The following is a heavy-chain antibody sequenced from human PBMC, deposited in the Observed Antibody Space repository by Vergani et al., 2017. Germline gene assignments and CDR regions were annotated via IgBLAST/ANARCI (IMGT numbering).Heavy chain of an antibody. CDR2: IYTSGST. CDR3: AKDRVGATIFPMRFYY. J-gene: IGHJ4*02. Sequence: QVQLQESGPGLVKPSQTLSLTCTVSGGSISSGSYYWSWIRQPAGKGLEWIGRIYTSGSTNYNPSLKSRVTISVDTSKNQFSLKLSSVTAADTAVYYCAKDRVGATIFPMRFYYWGQGTLVTVSS. D-gene: IGHD1-26*01. V-gene: IGHV4-61*02. CDR1: GGSISSGSYY.